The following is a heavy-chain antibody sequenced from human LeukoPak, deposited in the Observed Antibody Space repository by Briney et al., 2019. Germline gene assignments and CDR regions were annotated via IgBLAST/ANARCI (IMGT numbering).Heavy chain of an antibody. J-gene: IGHJ6*02. CDR3: ARASSRWPSGGMDV. CDR1: GYTFTGYY. V-gene: IGHV1-2*04. CDR2: INPNSGGT. D-gene: IGHD6-13*01. Sequence: ASVKVSCKASGYTFTGYYMHWVRQAPGQGLEWMGWINPNSGGTNYAQKFQGWVTMTRDTSISTAYMELSRLRSDDTAVYYCARASSRWPSGGMDVWGQGTTVTVSS.